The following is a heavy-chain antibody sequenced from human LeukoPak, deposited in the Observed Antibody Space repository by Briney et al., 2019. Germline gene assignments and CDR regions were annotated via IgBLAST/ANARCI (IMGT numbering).Heavy chain of an antibody. Sequence: PGGSLRLSCAASGFTFSSYAMSWVRQAPGKGLEWVSAISGSGGSTYYADSVKARFTISRDNSKNTLYLQMNSLRAEDTAVYYCAKSPQWLLLRGAFDIWGQGTMVPVSS. V-gene: IGHV3-23*01. CDR1: GFTFSSYA. CDR3: AKSPQWLLLRGAFDI. D-gene: IGHD3-22*01. J-gene: IGHJ3*02. CDR2: ISGSGGST.